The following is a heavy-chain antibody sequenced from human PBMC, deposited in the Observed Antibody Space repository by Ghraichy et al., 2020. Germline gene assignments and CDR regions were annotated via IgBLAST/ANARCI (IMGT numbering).Heavy chain of an antibody. J-gene: IGHJ5*02. CDR3: ARDYSSGEQNWFGP. V-gene: IGHV1-18*01. CDR1: GYTFTSYG. CDR2: ISGYNGNA. D-gene: IGHD3-22*01. Sequence: KVSCKASGYTFTSYGFAWVRQAPGAGLEWMGWISGYNGNANYAQKLQGRVTMTTDTSTSTAYMELKSLRSDDTAVYYCARDYSSGEQNWFGPWGQGTLVIVSS.